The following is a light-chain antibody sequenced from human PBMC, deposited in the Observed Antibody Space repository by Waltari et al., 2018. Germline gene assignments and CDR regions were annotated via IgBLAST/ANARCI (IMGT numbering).Light chain of an antibody. V-gene: IGKV3-15*01. CDR1: QSVSTN. J-gene: IGKJ4*01. Sequence: EIVMTQSPATLSVSPGESATLSCRASQSVSTNLAWYQQKPGQAPRLLIYGVSTRATGIPARFSGSGSGTEFTLTISSLQSEDFAVYYCQQYNNWLTFGGGTKVEIK. CDR2: GVS. CDR3: QQYNNWLT.